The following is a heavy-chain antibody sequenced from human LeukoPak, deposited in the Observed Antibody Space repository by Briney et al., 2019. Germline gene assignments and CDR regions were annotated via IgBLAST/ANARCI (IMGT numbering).Heavy chain of an antibody. Sequence: GVSLRLSCAASGFTFSGYSMNWVRQAPGKGLEWVSYISSSSSTIYYADSVKGRFTISRDNAKNSLYLQMNSLRAEDTAVYYCARDQTPMDSGTYGFDYWGQGTLVSVSS. V-gene: IGHV3-48*01. J-gene: IGHJ4*02. CDR2: ISSSSSTI. CDR3: ARDQTPMDSGTYGFDY. D-gene: IGHD1-26*01. CDR1: GFTFSGYS.